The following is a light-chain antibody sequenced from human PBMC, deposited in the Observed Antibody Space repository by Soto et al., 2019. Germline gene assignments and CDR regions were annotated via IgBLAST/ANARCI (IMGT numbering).Light chain of an antibody. V-gene: IGLV1-51*01. CDR1: SSNIGINY. CDR3: GTWDNSLSAGL. CDR2: DND. J-gene: IGLJ2*01. Sequence: QPVLTQPPSVSAAPGQKVTISCSGSSSNIGINYVSWYQQLPGTAPKLLIYDNDKRPSGIPDRFSGSKSGTSATLGITGLQTGDEADYYCGTWDNSLSAGLFGGGTKLTVL.